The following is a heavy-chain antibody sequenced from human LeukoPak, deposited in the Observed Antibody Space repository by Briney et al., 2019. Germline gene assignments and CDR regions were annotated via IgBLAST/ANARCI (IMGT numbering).Heavy chain of an antibody. V-gene: IGHV3-23*01. CDR2: ITPNADRA. CDR3: GSGYWVQ. D-gene: IGHD3-22*01. Sequence: GGSLRLSCAASGFTFGSYGMSWVRQAPGKGLEWVSFITPNADRASYADSVKGRFTISRDNPRNTLNMQMNSLRDEDTAVYYDGSGYWVQWGQGTLVTVSS. CDR1: GFTFGSYG. J-gene: IGHJ1*01.